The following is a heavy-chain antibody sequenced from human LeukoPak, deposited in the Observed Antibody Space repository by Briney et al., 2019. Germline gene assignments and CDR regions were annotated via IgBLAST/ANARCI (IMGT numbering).Heavy chain of an antibody. V-gene: IGHV3-21*01. CDR2: ISMSSSYI. D-gene: IGHD7-27*01. J-gene: IGHJ3*02. CDR3: ARDMNWGSSAFDI. CDR1: GFTFSSYS. Sequence: PGGSLRLSCAASGFTFSSYSMIWVREAPGKGLEGVSSISMSSSYIFYAESVRGRFTISRDNAKNSLYLQMNSLRPEDTAVYYCARDMNWGSSAFDIWGQGTIVTVSS.